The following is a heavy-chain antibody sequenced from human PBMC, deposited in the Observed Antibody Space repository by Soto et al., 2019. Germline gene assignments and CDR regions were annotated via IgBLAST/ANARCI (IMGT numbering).Heavy chain of an antibody. CDR3: TGCGRYYGESEY. V-gene: IGHV3-72*01. Sequence: GGSLRLSCAASGFDFSDHYMDWLRQAPGKGLEWVARTRDKAHSYTTEYAASVKGRFTISRDESQNSLYLQMHSLKTEDTAVYYCTGCGRYYGESEYWGQGTLVTVSS. CDR1: GFDFSDHY. J-gene: IGHJ4*02. CDR2: TRDKAHSYTT. D-gene: IGHD3-10*01.